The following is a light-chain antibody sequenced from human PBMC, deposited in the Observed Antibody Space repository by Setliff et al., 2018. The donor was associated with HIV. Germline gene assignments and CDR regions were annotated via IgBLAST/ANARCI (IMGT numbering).Light chain of an antibody. CDR1: IDPYNS. J-gene: IGLJ1*01. V-gene: IGLV2-14*01. CDR2: EVS. CDR3: SSYTSSGAPSYV. Sequence: SALTQPASVSGSPGQSITVSCTDIDPYNSVSWYQQLPGKAPKLILYEVSVRPSGISHRFAGSKSDNTASLTISGLGAEDEGSYYCSSYTSSGAPSYVFGTGTKVTVL.